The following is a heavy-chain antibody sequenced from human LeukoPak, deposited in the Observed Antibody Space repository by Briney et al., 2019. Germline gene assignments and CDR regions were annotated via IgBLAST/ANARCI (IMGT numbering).Heavy chain of an antibody. V-gene: IGHV3-7*01. D-gene: IGHD3-22*01. Sequence: GGSPRLSCAASGFTFSSYWMTWVRQAPGKGLECVANIKEDGSEEYYVDSVKGRFSISRDNAKNSLHLQMNSLRAEDTAVYYCARDWLAGNPYHAFDLWGKGTMVTVSS. CDR1: GFTFSSYW. J-gene: IGHJ3*01. CDR3: ARDWLAGNPYHAFDL. CDR2: IKEDGSEE.